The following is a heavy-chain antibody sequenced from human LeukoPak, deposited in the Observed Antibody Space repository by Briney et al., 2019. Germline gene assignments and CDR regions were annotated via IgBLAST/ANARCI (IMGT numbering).Heavy chain of an antibody. D-gene: IGHD2/OR15-2a*01. Sequence: GASVKVSCKASGYTFTGYYMHWVRQAPGQGLEWMGRINPNSGGTNYAQKFQGRVTVTRDTSISTAYMELSTLRSDDTAVYYCAREDLNTILGAFDIWGQGTMVTVSS. CDR2: INPNSGGT. CDR3: AREDLNTILGAFDI. J-gene: IGHJ3*02. CDR1: GYTFTGYY. V-gene: IGHV1-2*06.